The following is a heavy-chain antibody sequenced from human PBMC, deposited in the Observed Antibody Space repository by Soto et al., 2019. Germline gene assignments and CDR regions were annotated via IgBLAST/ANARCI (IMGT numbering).Heavy chain of an antibody. V-gene: IGHV5-51*01. D-gene: IGHD2-2*01. J-gene: IGHJ6*02. Sequence: GESLKISCKGSGYSFTSYWIGWVRQMPGKGLEWMGISYPGDSDTRYSPSFQGQVTISADKSISPAYLQWGSLKASDTAMYSCARHGGGRIEVPTFNGMDVWGQGTTVTVSS. CDR3: ARHGGGRIEVPTFNGMDV. CDR1: GYSFTSYW. CDR2: SYPGDSDT.